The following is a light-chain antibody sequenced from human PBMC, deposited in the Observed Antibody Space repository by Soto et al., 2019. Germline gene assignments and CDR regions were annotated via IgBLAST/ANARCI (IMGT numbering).Light chain of an antibody. CDR3: QQYGSNPSIT. Sequence: IVLTQSQGTLSLSPGERATLSCRASQSVPSNYVAWYQQKPGQAPRLLIYAASSRTTGIPDRFSGSGSGTDFTLTISRLEPEDFAVYYCQQYGSNPSITFGQGTRLEIK. CDR1: QSVPSNY. J-gene: IGKJ5*01. CDR2: AAS. V-gene: IGKV3-20*01.